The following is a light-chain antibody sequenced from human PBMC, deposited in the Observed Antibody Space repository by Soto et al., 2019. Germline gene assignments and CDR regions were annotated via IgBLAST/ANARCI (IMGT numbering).Light chain of an antibody. CDR1: QSISTW. V-gene: IGKV1-5*03. CDR3: QQYYTSSWT. J-gene: IGKJ1*01. Sequence: DIQMTQSPSTLSASVGDRVTITCRASQSISTWLAWYQQKPGKAPQVLIYQASSLQSGVPSRFNGSGSGTEFTLTISSLQPDDFATYYCQQYYTSSWTFGQGTKVEI. CDR2: QAS.